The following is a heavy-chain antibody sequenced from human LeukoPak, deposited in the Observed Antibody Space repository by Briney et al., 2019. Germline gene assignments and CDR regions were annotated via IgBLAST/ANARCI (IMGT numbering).Heavy chain of an antibody. CDR1: GFTFSSYG. J-gene: IGHJ4*02. Sequence: GRPLRLSGAASGFTFSSYGVHWVRQAPGKGLEWVAVIWYDGSNKYYADSVKGRFTISRDNSKNTLYLQMNSLRAEDTSVYYCAREDLGYCSSTSCYYDYWGQGTLVTVSS. V-gene: IGHV3-33*01. CDR3: AREDLGYCSSTSCYYDY. CDR2: IWYDGSNK. D-gene: IGHD2-2*01.